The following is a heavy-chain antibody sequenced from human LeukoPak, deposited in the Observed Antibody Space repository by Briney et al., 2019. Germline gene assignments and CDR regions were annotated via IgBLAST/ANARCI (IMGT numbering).Heavy chain of an antibody. J-gene: IGHJ4*02. Sequence: GGSLRLSCAASGFTFSSYWMSWVRQAPGKGLEWVANIKQDGSEKYYVDSLKGRFTISRDNSKNSLYLHMNSLSADDPDVYYCARVEGRYDSSGYYFPYFDYWGQGTLVTVSS. CDR2: IKQDGSEK. CDR3: ARVEGRYDSSGYYFPYFDY. V-gene: IGHV3-7*03. D-gene: IGHD3-22*01. CDR1: GFTFSSYW.